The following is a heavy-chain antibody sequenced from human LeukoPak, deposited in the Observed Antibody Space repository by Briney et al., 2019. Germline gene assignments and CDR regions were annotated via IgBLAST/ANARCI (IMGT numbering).Heavy chain of an antibody. V-gene: IGHV4-61*02. CDR1: GGSISSGSYY. J-gene: IGHJ6*03. CDR2: IYTSETT. D-gene: IGHD6-13*01. Sequence: SETLSLTCTVSGGSISSGSYYWSWIRQPAGKGLEGIGRIYTSETTNYNPSLKRRVTISVDPSKNQLSLKLSSVTAADTAVYYCARGGAGIAFYYYYIDVWGKGTTVTVSS. CDR3: ARGGAGIAFYYYYIDV.